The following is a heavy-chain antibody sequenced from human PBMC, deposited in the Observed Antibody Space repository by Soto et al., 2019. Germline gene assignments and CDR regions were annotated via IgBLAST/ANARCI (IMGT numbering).Heavy chain of an antibody. CDR3: ARDQISGWYDN. CDR1: GFAFGRYA. CDR2: MGGSVDSK. J-gene: IGHJ5*02. D-gene: IGHD6-19*01. V-gene: IGHV3-23*01. Sequence: EVQLLESGGGLVKPGGSLRLSCAASGFAFGRYALSWVRQAPGKGLEWVSAMGGSVDSKSYADSVKGRFTISRDDRKNTLFLEMNSLRPDDTAIYFCARDQISGWYDNWGQGTLVTVSS.